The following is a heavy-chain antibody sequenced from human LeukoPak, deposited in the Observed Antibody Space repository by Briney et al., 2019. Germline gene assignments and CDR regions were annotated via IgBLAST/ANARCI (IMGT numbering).Heavy chain of an antibody. J-gene: IGHJ5*02. Sequence: GGSLKLSCAASGFTFSSYGMHWVRQAPGKGLEWVAFIRYDGSNKYYADSVKGRFTISRDNSKNTLYLQMNSLRAEDTAVYYCAKDPLQIFGVVENWFDPWGQGTLVTVSS. D-gene: IGHD3-3*01. CDR3: AKDPLQIFGVVENWFDP. CDR1: GFTFSSYG. CDR2: IRYDGSNK. V-gene: IGHV3-30*02.